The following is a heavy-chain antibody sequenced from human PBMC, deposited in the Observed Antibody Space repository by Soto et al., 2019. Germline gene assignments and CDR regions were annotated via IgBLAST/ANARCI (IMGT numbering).Heavy chain of an antibody. J-gene: IGHJ6*02. V-gene: IGHV6-1*01. CDR2: TYYRSKWYN. Sequence: PSHTLSLTCAISGDSVSSNSAAWNWIRQSPSRGLEWLGRTYYRSKWYNDYAESVKSRITINPDTSKNQFSLQLNSVTPEDTAVYYCERDQDIVVVVAATDYYYYGMDVWGQGTTVTVSS. CDR1: GDSVSSNSAA. D-gene: IGHD2-15*01. CDR3: ERDQDIVVVVAATDYYYYGMDV.